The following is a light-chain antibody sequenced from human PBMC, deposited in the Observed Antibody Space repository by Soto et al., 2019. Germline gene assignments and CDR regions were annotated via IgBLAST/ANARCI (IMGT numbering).Light chain of an antibody. J-gene: IGLJ1*01. V-gene: IGLV1-40*01. CDR2: GNS. CDR1: SSNIGATYD. Sequence: QSVLTQPPSVSGAPGQRVTISCTGSSSNIGATYDVQWYQQLPGTAPKLLIYGNSKPPSGVPDRFSGSTSGTSASLAITGLQADDEDDYYCQSYDSSLSAHYVFGTGTKLTVL. CDR3: QSYDSSLSAHYV.